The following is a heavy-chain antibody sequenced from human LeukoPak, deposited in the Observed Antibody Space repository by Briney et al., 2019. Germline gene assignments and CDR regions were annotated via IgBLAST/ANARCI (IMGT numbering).Heavy chain of an antibody. D-gene: IGHD2-21*02. CDR3: AKDLALILVTDNGMDV. J-gene: IGHJ6*02. CDR1: GFTFSTYT. CDR2: ISYDGSNK. V-gene: IGHV3-30*18. Sequence: GGSLRLSCAASGFTFSTYTMNWVRQAPGKGLEWVALISYDGSNKYHADSVKGRFTISRDNSKNTLYLQMNSLRAEDTAVYYCAKDLALILVTDNGMDVWGQGTTVTVSS.